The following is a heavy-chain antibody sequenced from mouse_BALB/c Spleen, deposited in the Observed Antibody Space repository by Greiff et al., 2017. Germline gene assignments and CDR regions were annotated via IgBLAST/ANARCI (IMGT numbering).Heavy chain of an antibody. Sequence: QVQLQQPGAELVRPGASVKLSCKASGYTFTSYWINWVKQRPGQGLEWIGNIYPSDSYTNYNQKFKDKATLTVDKSSSTAYMQLSSPTSEDSAVYYCTSFYGNYDDWGQGTTLTVSS. CDR3: TSFYGNYDD. J-gene: IGHJ2*01. V-gene: IGHV1-69*02. D-gene: IGHD2-1*01. CDR1: GYTFTSYW. CDR2: IYPSDSYT.